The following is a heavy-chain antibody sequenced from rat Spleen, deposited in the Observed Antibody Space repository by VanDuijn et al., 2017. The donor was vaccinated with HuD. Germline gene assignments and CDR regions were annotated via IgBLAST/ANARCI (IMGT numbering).Heavy chain of an antibody. CDR3: ATGSFDY. CDR1: GFTFSDYA. D-gene: IGHD5-1*01. J-gene: IGHJ2*01. Sequence: EVQLVESGGALVQPGRSLKLSCAASGFTFSDYAMAWVRQTPKKGLEWVATISYDGSSTYYRDSVKGRFTISRDNAKSTLYLQMNSLTSEDTATYYCATGSFDYWGQGVMVTVSS. V-gene: IGHV5-7*01. CDR2: ISYDGSST.